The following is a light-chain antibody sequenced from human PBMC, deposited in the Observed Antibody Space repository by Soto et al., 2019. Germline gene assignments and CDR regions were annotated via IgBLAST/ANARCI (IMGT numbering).Light chain of an antibody. V-gene: IGLV2-14*01. CDR2: EVS. CDR1: SSDVGGYNY. CDR3: SSYTSSSTPYV. J-gene: IGLJ1*01. Sequence: QSVLTQPASVSGSPGQSITITCTGTSSDVGGYNYVSWYQQHPGKAPKLIIYEVSNRPSGVSNRFSGSTSGNTASLTISGLQAEDEADYYCSSYTSSSTPYVFGTGTKLTVL.